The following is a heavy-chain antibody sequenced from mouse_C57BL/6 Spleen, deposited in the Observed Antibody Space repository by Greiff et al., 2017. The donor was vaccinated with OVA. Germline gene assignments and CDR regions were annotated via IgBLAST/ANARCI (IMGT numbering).Heavy chain of an antibody. CDR1: GYTFTDYY. J-gene: IGHJ2*01. CDR3: ARSPTD. V-gene: IGHV1-26*01. Sequence: EVQLQQSGPELVKPGASVKISCKASGYTFTDYYMNWVKQSHGKSLEWIGDINPNNGGTSYNQKFKGKATLTVDKSSSTAYMELRSLTSEDSAVYYCARSPTDWGQGTTLTVSS. CDR2: INPNNGGT.